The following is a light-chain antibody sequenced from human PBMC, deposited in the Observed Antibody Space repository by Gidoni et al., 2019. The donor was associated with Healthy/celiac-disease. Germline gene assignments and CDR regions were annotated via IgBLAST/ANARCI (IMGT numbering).Light chain of an antibody. CDR2: GSS. CDR1: QSVSSSY. CDR3: QQYGSPLT. Sequence: EIVLTQSPGTLSLSPGERATLSCRASQSVSSSYLAWYQQKPGQAPRLLNYGSSSGATVIPGMFSGSWAGTYFTLTISRLEAEVVAVYYCQQYGSPLTFGGGTKVEIK. V-gene: IGKV3-20*01. J-gene: IGKJ4*01.